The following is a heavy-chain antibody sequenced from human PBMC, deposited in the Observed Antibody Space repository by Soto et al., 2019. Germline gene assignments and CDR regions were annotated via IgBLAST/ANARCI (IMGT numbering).Heavy chain of an antibody. J-gene: IGHJ6*02. CDR1: GGSISNFY. D-gene: IGHD6-25*01. CDR3: ARHKAAGSDRGGMDV. V-gene: IGHV4-59*08. Sequence: QVQLQESGPGLVKPSETLSLTCTVSGGSISNFYWTWIRQPPGKGLEWIGNVHYSGSTNYNPSVKSRVTTSVDTAKTQLSLTLSSVTAADTAVYYCARHKAAGSDRGGMDVWGQGTTVTVSS. CDR2: VHYSGST.